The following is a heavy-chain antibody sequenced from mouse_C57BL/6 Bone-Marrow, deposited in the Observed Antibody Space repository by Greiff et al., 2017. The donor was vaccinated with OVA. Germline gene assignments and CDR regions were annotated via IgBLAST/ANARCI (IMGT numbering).Heavy chain of an antibody. V-gene: IGHV1-69*01. CDR1: GYTFTSYW. D-gene: IGHD1-1*01. J-gene: IGHJ4*01. CDR2: IDPSDSYT. CDR3: ARSVITTVVAGAMDY. Sequence: QVQLQQPGAELVMPGASVKLSCKASGYTFTSYWMHWVKQRPGQGLAWIGEIDPSDSYTNYNQKFKGKSTLTVDKSSSTAYMQLSSLTSEDSAVYYCARSVITTVVAGAMDYWGQGTSVTVSS.